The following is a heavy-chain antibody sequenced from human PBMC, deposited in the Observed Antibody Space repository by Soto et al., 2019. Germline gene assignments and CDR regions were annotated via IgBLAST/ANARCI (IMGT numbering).Heavy chain of an antibody. CDR3: ARGPPTTVTYYFDY. CDR1: GGSISSCGYY. D-gene: IGHD4-17*01. CDR2: IYYSGST. V-gene: IGHV4-31*03. J-gene: IGHJ4*02. Sequence: TSETLSLTCTVSGGSISSCGYYWSWIRQHPGKGLEWIGYIYYSGSTYYNPSLKSRVTISVDTSKNQFSLKLSSVTAADTAVYYCARGPPTTVTYYFDYWGQGTLVTVSS.